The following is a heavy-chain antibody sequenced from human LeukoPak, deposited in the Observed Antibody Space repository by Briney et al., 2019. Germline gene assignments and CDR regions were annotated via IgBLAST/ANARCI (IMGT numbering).Heavy chain of an antibody. J-gene: IGHJ4*02. CDR3: ARELAGYGKLDY. CDR1: GGSISSYF. V-gene: IGHV4-4*07. Sequence: PSETLSLTCTVSGGSISSYFWSWIRQPAGKGLEWIGRIYTSGSTNYNPSLKSRVTISPDTSKNQFSLKLSSVTAADTAVYYCARELAGYGKLDYWGQGILVTVSS. D-gene: IGHD5-12*01. CDR2: IYTSGST.